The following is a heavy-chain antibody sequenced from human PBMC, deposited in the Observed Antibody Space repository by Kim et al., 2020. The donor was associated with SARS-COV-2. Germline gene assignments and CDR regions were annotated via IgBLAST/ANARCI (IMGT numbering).Heavy chain of an antibody. D-gene: IGHD3-9*01. CDR1: GYSISSGYY. CDR2: IYHSGST. Sequence: SETLSLTCTVSGYSISSGYYWGWIRQPPGKGLEWIGSIYHSGSTYYNPSLKSRVTISVDTSKNQFSLKLSSVTAADTAVYYCARPLLTGYPYNWFDPWGQGTLVTVSS. V-gene: IGHV4-38-2*02. J-gene: IGHJ5*02. CDR3: ARPLLTGYPYNWFDP.